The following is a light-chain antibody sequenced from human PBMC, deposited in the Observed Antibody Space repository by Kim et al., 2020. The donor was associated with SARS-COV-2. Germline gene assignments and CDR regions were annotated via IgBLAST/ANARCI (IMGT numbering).Light chain of an antibody. CDR2: YDS. Sequence: SYELTQPHSVSVAPGKTARITCGGNNIGSKSVHWYQQKPGQAPVLVIYYDSDRPSGIPERFSGSNSGNTATLTISRVEAGDEADYYCQVWDSSSDHPYVFGTGTKVTVL. V-gene: IGLV3-21*04. CDR1: NIGSKS. CDR3: QVWDSSSDHPYV. J-gene: IGLJ1*01.